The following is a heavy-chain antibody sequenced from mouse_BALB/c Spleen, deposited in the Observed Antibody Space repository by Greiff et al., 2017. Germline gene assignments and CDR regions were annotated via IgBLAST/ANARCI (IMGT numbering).Heavy chain of an antibody. CDR1: GYTFTSYW. V-gene: IGHV1-7*01. J-gene: IGHJ4*01. CDR2: INPSTGYT. Sequence: QVQLQQSGAELAKPGASVKMSCKASGYTFTSYWMHWVKQRPGQGLEWIGYINPSTGYTEYNQKFKDKATLTADKSSSTAYMQLSSLTSEDSAVYYCARRAGTYAMDYWGQGTSVTVSS. D-gene: IGHD3-3*01. CDR3: ARRAGTYAMDY.